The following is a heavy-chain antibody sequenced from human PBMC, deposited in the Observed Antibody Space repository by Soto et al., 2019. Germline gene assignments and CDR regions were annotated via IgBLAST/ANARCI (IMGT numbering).Heavy chain of an antibody. Sequence: QVQLVQSGAEVKKPGSSVKVSCKSSGGTFSSYAISWVRQAPGQGLEWMGGIIPIPGTANYEQKFQGRVTITADESTSTAYMELSSLRSEDTALYYCARSQGSSTSLEIYYYYYYGMEVWGQGTTVTVSS. V-gene: IGHV1-69*01. CDR1: GGTFSSYA. CDR2: IIPIPGTA. J-gene: IGHJ6*02. CDR3: ARSQGSSTSLEIYYYYYYGMEV. D-gene: IGHD2-2*01.